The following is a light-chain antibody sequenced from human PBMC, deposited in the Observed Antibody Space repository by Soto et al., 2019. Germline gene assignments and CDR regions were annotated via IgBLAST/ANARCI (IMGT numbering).Light chain of an antibody. CDR3: QQYNSYSEA. CDR1: QSISSW. CDR2: DAS. J-gene: IGKJ1*01. Sequence: DIQMTQSPSTLSASVGDRVTITCRASQSISSWLAWYQQKPGKAPKLLIYDASSLESGVPSRFSGRGSGTEFTLTISSLQPDDFATYYCQQYNSYSEAFGQGTKVDIX. V-gene: IGKV1-5*01.